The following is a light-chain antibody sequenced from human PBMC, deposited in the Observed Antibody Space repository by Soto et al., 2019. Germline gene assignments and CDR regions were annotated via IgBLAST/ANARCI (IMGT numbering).Light chain of an antibody. V-gene: IGLV2-14*01. J-gene: IGLJ2*01. CDR2: EVS. Sequence: SALTQPASVSGSPGQSITISCTGTSSDIGTYKYVSWFQLHPGKAPKLIIFEVSNRPSGISDRFSGFKSANTAYLTISGVQPEDEADYHCSSYTTIKTVVFGGGTK. CDR1: SSDIGTYKY. CDR3: SSYTTIKTVV.